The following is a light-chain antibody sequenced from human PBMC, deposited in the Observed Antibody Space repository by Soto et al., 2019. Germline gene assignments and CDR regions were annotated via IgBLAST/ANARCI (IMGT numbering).Light chain of an antibody. CDR3: QQYDSSPRT. Sequence: DIVLTQSPGALSLSQGERATLSCRASQSVSSSFLAWYQQKPGQAPRLLIYGASSRATGIPDRFSGSGSGTDFTLTISRLEPEDFAVYYCQQYDSSPRTFGQGTKVEIK. CDR2: GAS. CDR1: QSVSSSF. V-gene: IGKV3-20*01. J-gene: IGKJ1*01.